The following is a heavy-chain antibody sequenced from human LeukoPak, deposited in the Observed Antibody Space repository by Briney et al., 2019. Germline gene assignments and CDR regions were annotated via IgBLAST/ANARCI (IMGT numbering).Heavy chain of an antibody. CDR1: GFTFSRYE. CDR2: ISYDGSNK. V-gene: IGHV3-30*03. J-gene: IGHJ3*02. CDR3: TRFDDAFDI. Sequence: WGSLRLSCAASGFTFSRYEMNWVRQAPGKGLEWVAVISYDGSNKYYADSVKGRFTISRDNSKNTLYLQMNSLRAEDTAVYYCTRFDDAFDIWGQGTMVTVSS.